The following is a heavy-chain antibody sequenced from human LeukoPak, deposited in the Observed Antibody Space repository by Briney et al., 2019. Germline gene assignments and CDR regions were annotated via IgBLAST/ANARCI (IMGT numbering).Heavy chain of an antibody. V-gene: IGHV4-59*12. J-gene: IGHJ4*02. CDR1: GGSISSYY. CDR3: ARDSRIVGATGYFDY. D-gene: IGHD1-26*01. Sequence: PSETLSLTCTVSGGSISSYYWSWIRQPPGKGLEWIGYIYYSGSTNYNPSLKSRVTISVDTSKNQFSLKLSSVTAADTAVYYCARDSRIVGATGYFDYWGQGTLVTVSS. CDR2: IYYSGST.